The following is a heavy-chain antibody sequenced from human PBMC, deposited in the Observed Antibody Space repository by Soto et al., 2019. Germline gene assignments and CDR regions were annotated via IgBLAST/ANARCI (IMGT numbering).Heavy chain of an antibody. J-gene: IGHJ4*02. CDR3: ARAGGTAVTGLWHFDS. CDR1: GFTFNTYS. Sequence: GGSLRLSCEASGFTFNTYSMHWVRQPPGKGLEWLAAIWYDGTQKYYADSVKGRFIISRDNSKKTLYLEMNSLRAEDTAVYYCARAGGTAVTGLWHFDSWGQGTLVTAPQ. D-gene: IGHD4-17*01. CDR2: IWYDGTQK. V-gene: IGHV3-33*01.